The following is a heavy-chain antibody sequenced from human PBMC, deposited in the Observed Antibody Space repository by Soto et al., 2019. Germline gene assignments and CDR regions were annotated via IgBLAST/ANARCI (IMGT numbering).Heavy chain of an antibody. J-gene: IGHJ4*02. CDR1: GFTFSSYS. Sequence: GGSLRLSCAASGFTFSSYSMNWVRQAPGKGLEWVSSISSSSSYIYYADSVKGRFTISRDNAKNSLYLQMNSLRAEDTAVYYCAREGVRGVVVAAAPFGYWGQGTLVTVSS. V-gene: IGHV3-21*01. CDR3: AREGVRGVVVAAAPFGY. CDR2: ISSSSSYI. D-gene: IGHD2-15*01.